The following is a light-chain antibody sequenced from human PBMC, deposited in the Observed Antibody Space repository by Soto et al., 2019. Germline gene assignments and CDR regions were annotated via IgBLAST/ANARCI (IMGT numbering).Light chain of an antibody. Sequence: QSVLTQPASVSGSPGQSITISCTGASSDFGDFNYVSWYQQHPGKVPKLIIYEVTSRPSGVSNRFSSSKSDNTASLTISGLQAEDEADYYCCSYAGDLALFGGGTKVTVL. CDR2: EVT. V-gene: IGLV2-14*01. CDR1: SSDFGDFNY. CDR3: CSYAGDLAL. J-gene: IGLJ2*01.